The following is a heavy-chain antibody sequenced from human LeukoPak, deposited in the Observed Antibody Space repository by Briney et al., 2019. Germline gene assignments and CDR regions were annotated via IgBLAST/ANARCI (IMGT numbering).Heavy chain of an antibody. CDR1: GGSFSGYY. CDR2: INHRGST. V-gene: IGHV4-34*01. D-gene: IGHD6-6*01. CDR3: ASHRIAARPRFDY. J-gene: IGHJ4*02. Sequence: SETLSLTCAVYGGSFSGYYWTWIRQPPGKGLEWIGEINHRGSTDYNPSLKSRLTISVDTSQNQISLRPSSVTAADTAVYYCASHRIAARPRFDYWGQGTLVTVSS.